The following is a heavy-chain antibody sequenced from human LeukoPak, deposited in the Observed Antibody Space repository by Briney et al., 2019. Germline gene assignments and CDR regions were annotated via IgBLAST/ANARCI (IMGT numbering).Heavy chain of an antibody. CDR2: MNPNSGNT. D-gene: IGHD5-12*01. V-gene: IGHV1-8*01. CDR3: ARVYSGYPWFDP. J-gene: IGHJ5*02. Sequence: ASVKVSCKASGYTFTSYDINWVRQATGQGLEWMGWMNPNSGNTGYAQKFQGRVTMTRNTSISTAYMELSSLRSEDTAVYYCARVYSGYPWFDPWGQGTLVTVSP. CDR1: GYTFTSYD.